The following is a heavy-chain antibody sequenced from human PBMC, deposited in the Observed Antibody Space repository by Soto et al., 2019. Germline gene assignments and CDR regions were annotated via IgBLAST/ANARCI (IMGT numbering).Heavy chain of an antibody. D-gene: IGHD3-3*01. CDR3: AKEGVLRFGEWLSGKEGGFFDY. Sequence: GGSLRLSCAASGFTFSSYAMSWVRQAPGKGLEWVSAISGSGGSTYYADSVKGRFTISRDNSKNTLYLQMNSLRAEDTAVYYCAKEGVLRFGEWLSGKEGGFFDYWGQGTLVTVSS. V-gene: IGHV3-23*01. CDR1: GFTFSSYA. CDR2: ISGSGGST. J-gene: IGHJ4*02.